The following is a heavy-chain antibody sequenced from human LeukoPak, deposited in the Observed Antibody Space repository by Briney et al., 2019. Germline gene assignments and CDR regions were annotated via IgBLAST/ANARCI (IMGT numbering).Heavy chain of an antibody. CDR1: GGSITSSTYY. J-gene: IGHJ5*02. V-gene: IGHV4-39*07. CDR2: IYNSGST. D-gene: IGHD3-9*01. Sequence: SETLSLTCTVSGGSITSSTYYWGWIRQPPGKGLEWIGSIYNSGSTYYTPSLKSRVTISVDTSKNQFSLKLSSVTAADTAVYYCARGRRYLKANWFDPWGQGTLVTVSS. CDR3: ARGRRYLKANWFDP.